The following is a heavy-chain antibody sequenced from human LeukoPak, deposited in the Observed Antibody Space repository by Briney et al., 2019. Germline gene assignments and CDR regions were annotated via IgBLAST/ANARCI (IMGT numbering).Heavy chain of an antibody. D-gene: IGHD6-19*01. CDR1: GFTFSDYY. V-gene: IGHV3-11*01. Sequence: PGGSLRLSCAASGFTFSDYYMSWIRQAPGKGLEWVSYISSSGNTIYYADSVKGRFTISRDNAKNSLYLQMNSLRAEDTAVYYCAKATRSVAGPFDYWGQGTLVTVSS. CDR2: ISSSGNTI. CDR3: AKATRSVAGPFDY. J-gene: IGHJ4*02.